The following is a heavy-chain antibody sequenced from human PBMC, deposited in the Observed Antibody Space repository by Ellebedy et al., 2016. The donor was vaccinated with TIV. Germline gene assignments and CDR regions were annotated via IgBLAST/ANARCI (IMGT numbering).Heavy chain of an antibody. CDR3: ARDMVQGMVARYLWFDF. CDR1: GYTFTTYY. CDR2: ISAYTGET. J-gene: IGHJ4*02. V-gene: IGHV1-18*01. Sequence: ASVKVSCKASGYTFTTYYIHWVRQAPGQGPEWMGWISAYTGETDFAQKFQGRVTLSTDKSTSTAYMELRGLRSDDTAVYYCARDMVQGMVARYLWFDFWGQGTLVTVSS. D-gene: IGHD3-10*01.